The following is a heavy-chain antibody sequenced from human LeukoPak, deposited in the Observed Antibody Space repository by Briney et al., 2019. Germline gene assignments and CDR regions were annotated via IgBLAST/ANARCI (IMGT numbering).Heavy chain of an antibody. J-gene: IGHJ5*02. Sequence: SETLSLTCSVSGGSISRHYWSWIRQPPEKGLEWIAYIYYSGNSNSNPSLKSRVTMSVDTSKNQFSLKLSSVTAADTAVYYCARGRDWFDPWGQGTLVTVSS. CDR2: IYYSGNS. CDR3: ARGRDWFDP. V-gene: IGHV4-59*11. CDR1: GGSISRHY.